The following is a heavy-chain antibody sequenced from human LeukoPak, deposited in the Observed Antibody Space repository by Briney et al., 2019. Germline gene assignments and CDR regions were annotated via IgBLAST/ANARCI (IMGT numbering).Heavy chain of an antibody. CDR1: GYTFTGYY. CDR3: ASSVTTKGYNWFDP. CDR2: INPNSGGT. D-gene: IGHD4-11*01. V-gene: IGHV1-2*02. J-gene: IGHJ5*02. Sequence: ASVKVSCKASGYTFTGYYMHWVRQAPGQGLEWMGWINPNSGGTNYAQTFQGRVTMTRDTSISTAYMELSRLRSDDTAVYYCASSVTTKGYNWFDPWGQGTLVTVSS.